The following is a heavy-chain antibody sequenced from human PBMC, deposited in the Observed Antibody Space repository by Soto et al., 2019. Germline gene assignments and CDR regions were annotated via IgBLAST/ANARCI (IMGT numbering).Heavy chain of an antibody. Sequence: PSETLCLTWAVSGGSVRSNNRWSWVREPPGKGLEWIGEIFHSGSTNYNPSLKTRVTISVDKSKNQFSLKLSSVTAADTAVYYCARVYSGSYSDYWGQG. D-gene: IGHD1-26*01. J-gene: IGHJ4*02. V-gene: IGHV4-4*02. CDR1: GGSVRSNNR. CDR3: ARVYSGSYSDY. CDR2: IFHSGST.